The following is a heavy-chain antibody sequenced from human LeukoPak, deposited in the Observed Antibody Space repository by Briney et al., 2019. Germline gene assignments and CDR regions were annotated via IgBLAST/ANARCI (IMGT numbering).Heavy chain of an antibody. J-gene: IGHJ6*02. V-gene: IGHV4-34*01. CDR1: GESFSGYY. CDR3: ARDGLYYYGSGSYPPLDV. Sequence: PSETLSLTCAVYGESFSGYYWSWIRQPPGKGLEWIGEINHSGSTNYNPSLKSRVTISVDTSKNQFSLKLSSVTAADTAVYYCARDGLYYYGSGSYPPLDVWGQGTTVTVSS. D-gene: IGHD3-10*01. CDR2: INHSGST.